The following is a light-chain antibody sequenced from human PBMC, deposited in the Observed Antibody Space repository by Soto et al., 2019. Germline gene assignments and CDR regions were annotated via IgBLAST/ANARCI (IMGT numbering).Light chain of an antibody. CDR2: DVF. CDR3: SSYTSSNTLAV. V-gene: IGLV2-14*03. Sequence: QSVLTQPASVSGSPGQSITISCTGTSSDIGAYNYVSWYQHHPGKAPKLIIYDVFSRPSGVSNRFSGSKSANTASLTISGLQAEDEADYYCSSYTSSNTLAVFGTGTKVTAL. CDR1: SSDIGAYNY. J-gene: IGLJ1*01.